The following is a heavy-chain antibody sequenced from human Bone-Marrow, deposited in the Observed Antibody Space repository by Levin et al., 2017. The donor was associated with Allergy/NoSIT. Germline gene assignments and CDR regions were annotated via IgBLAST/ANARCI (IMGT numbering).Heavy chain of an antibody. CDR2: ITSSGSRT. V-gene: IGHV3-11*06. J-gene: IGHJ2*01. CDR3: ARDSTRIIRGNYWHFDL. Sequence: GGSLRLSCAASGFTLRDHYMSWIRQAPGKGLEWISDITSSGSRTKYADSVKGRFTMSRDNAKDSVSLHMSSLKADDTAVYYCARDSTRIIRGNYWHFDLWGRGTLVTVSS. D-gene: IGHD5-24*01. CDR1: GFTLRDHY.